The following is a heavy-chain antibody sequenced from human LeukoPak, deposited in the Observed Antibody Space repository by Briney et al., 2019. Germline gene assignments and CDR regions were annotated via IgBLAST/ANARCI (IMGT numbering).Heavy chain of an antibody. V-gene: IGHV3-23*01. J-gene: IGHJ5*02. Sequence: PGGSLRLSCAASGFIFSTYAMTWVRQAPGKGLELVSTISGGVISTYYTGSVKGRFTISRDNSKNTLFLQMNSLRAEDTAVYYCAKYCSGGNCYSGLSWGQGTLVTVSS. D-gene: IGHD2-15*01. CDR2: ISGGVIST. CDR1: GFIFSTYA. CDR3: AKYCSGGNCYSGLS.